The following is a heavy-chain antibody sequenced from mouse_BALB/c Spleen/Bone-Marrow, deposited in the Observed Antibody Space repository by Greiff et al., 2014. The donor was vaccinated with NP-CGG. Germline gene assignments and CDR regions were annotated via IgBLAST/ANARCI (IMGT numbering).Heavy chain of an antibody. CDR2: IGNKANGYTT. Sequence: EVQLVESGGGLVQPGGFLRLSCATSGFTFTDHYMSWVRQPPGKALEWLGFIGNKANGYTTEYSASVKGRFTISRDNSQSIVYLQMNTLRAEDSATYYCARDYLYYFDYWGQGTTLTVSS. CDR1: GFTFTDHY. V-gene: IGHV7-3*02. D-gene: IGHD2-1*01. CDR3: ARDYLYYFDY. J-gene: IGHJ2*01.